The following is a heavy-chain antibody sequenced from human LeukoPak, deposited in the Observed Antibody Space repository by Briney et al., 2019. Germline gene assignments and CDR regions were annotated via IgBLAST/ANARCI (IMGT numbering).Heavy chain of an antibody. CDR2: ISAYNGNT. CDR3: AREDLYYDSGYTQAANDY. J-gene: IGHJ4*02. CDR1: GYTFTSYG. Sequence: ASVSVSCKASGYTFTSYGISWVRQAPGQGLEWMGWISAYNGNTNYAQKLQGRVTMTTDTSTSTAYMELRSLRSDDTAVYYCAREDLYYDSGYTQAANDYWGQGTLVTVSS. D-gene: IGHD3-16*01. V-gene: IGHV1-18*01.